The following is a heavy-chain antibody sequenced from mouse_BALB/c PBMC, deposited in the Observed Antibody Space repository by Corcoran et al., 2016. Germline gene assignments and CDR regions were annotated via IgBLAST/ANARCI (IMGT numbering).Heavy chain of an antibody. J-gene: IGHJ2*01. D-gene: IGHD1-1*01. CDR2: INPNNGGT. Sequence: EVLLQQSGPELVKPGASVKIPCKASGYTFSDYHMVWVKQSHGKGLEGMGDINPNNGGTIYNQKFKGKATITVDKSSSTAYMELHILTSEDTAVYFCARRDYYGSSPFDYWCQGTTLTVSA. V-gene: IGHV1-18*01. CDR3: ARRDYYGSSPFDY. CDR1: GYTFSDYH.